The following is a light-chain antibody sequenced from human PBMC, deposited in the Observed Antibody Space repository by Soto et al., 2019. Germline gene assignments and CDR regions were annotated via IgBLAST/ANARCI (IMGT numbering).Light chain of an antibody. CDR1: SSNIGAGYD. CDR3: QPYDSSLSYVV. J-gene: IGLJ2*01. CDR2: GNS. V-gene: IGLV1-40*01. Sequence: QSVLTQPPSVSGAPGQRVTISCTGSSSNIGAGYDVHWYQQLPGTAPKLLIYGNSNRPSGVPDRFSGSKSGTSASLAITGLQAEDEADYYCQPYDSSLSYVVFGGGTKLTVL.